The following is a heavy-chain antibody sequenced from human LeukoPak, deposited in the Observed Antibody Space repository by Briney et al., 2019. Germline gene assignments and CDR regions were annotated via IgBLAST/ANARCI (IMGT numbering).Heavy chain of an antibody. CDR1: GGTFSSYA. CDR2: IIPIFGTA. V-gene: IGHV1-69*05. CDR3: AGGYCSSTGCWYYYYMVV. Sequence: GASVKVSCKSSGGTFSSYAISWVRQAPGQGLEWVGGIIPIFGTANYTQKFQGRVTFTTAETTSTAYMELSSLRSEDTALYFCAGGYCSSTGCWYYYYMVVCGKGTTVTVSS. J-gene: IGHJ6*03. D-gene: IGHD2-2*03.